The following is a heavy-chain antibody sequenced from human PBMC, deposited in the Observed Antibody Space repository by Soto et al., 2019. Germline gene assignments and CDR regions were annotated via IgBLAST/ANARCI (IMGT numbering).Heavy chain of an antibody. Sequence: QVQLVQSGAEVKKPGSSVKVSCKASGGSLSNYGISWVRQAPGQGLEWMGAIIPVFGTPNYAQKCQDRVTITADESTTTVYMEVRSLTAADTAVYYCARGDDTKIGVTTCDAVDVWGHGPTVTVSS. CDR3: ARGDDTKIGVTTCDAVDV. D-gene: IGHD4-17*01. CDR1: GGSLSNYG. V-gene: IGHV1-69*12. J-gene: IGHJ6*02. CDR2: IIPVFGTP.